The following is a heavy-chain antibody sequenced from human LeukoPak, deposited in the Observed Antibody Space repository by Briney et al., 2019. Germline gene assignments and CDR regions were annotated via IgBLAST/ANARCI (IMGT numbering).Heavy chain of an antibody. CDR3: AKALNVAMVRGVITRDFDY. Sequence: TGGSLRLSCAASGFTFSSYGMHWVRQAPGKGLEWVAVISYDGSNKYYADSVKGRFTISRDNSKNTLYLQMNSLRAEDTAVYYCAKALNVAMVRGVITRDFDYWGQGTLVTVSS. D-gene: IGHD3-10*01. CDR1: GFTFSSYG. J-gene: IGHJ4*02. CDR2: ISYDGSNK. V-gene: IGHV3-30*18.